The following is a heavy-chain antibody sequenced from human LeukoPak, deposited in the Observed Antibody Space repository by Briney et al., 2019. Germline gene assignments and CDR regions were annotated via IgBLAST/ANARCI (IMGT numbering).Heavy chain of an antibody. Sequence: KASETLSLTCAVYGGSFSGYYWSWIRQPPGKGLEWIGEINHSGSTNYNPSLKSRVTISVDTSKNQFSLKLSSVTAADTAVYYCAIYGSGSYYNDLEITSDYWGQGTLVTVSS. CDR1: GGSFSGYY. D-gene: IGHD3-10*01. CDR3: AIYGSGSYYNDLEITSDY. J-gene: IGHJ4*02. V-gene: IGHV4-34*01. CDR2: INHSGST.